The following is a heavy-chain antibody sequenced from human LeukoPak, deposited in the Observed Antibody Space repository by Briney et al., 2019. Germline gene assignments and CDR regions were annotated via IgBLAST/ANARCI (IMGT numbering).Heavy chain of an antibody. CDR1: GGTFSSYV. J-gene: IGHJ4*02. Sequence: SVKVSCTASGGTFSSYVISWVRQAPGQGLEWMGGIIPIFGTANYAQKFQGRVTITADESTSTAYMELSSLRSEDTAVYYCARGQTVEWELRGKYFDYWGQGTLVTVSS. CDR3: ARGQTVEWELRGKYFDY. D-gene: IGHD1-26*01. V-gene: IGHV1-69*13. CDR2: IIPIFGTA.